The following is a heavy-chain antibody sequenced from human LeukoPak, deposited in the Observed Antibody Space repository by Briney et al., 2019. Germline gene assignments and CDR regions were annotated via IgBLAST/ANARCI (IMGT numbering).Heavy chain of an antibody. CDR1: GFTFSSYG. D-gene: IGHD1-26*01. Sequence: GGSLRLSCAASGFTFSSYGMSWVRQAPGKGLEWVSVIYSGGSTYYADSVKGRFTIARDNSKNTLYLQMNSLRAEDTAVYYCALRSYSGSYYWGQGTLVTVSS. CDR2: IYSGGST. J-gene: IGHJ4*02. CDR3: ALRSYSGSYY. V-gene: IGHV3-53*01.